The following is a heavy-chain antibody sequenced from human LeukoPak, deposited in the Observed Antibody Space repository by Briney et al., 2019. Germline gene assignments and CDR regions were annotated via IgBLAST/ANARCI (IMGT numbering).Heavy chain of an antibody. CDR1: GFTFSSYA. CDR3: AKGAYSSGWSPIAYYYYGMDV. J-gene: IGHJ6*02. CDR2: ISGSGGST. Sequence: GGSLRLSCAASGFTFSSYAMSWVRQAPGKGLEWVSAISGSGGSTYYADSVKGRFTISRDNSKNTLYLQMNSLRAKDTAVYYCAKGAYSSGWSPIAYYYYGMDVWGQGTTVTVSS. D-gene: IGHD6-19*01. V-gene: IGHV3-23*01.